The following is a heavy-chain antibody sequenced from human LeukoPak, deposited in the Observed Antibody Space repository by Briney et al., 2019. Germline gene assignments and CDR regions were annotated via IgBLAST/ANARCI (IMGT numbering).Heavy chain of an antibody. CDR3: ARTSIAARRADFDY. J-gene: IGHJ4*02. CDR1: GYTFTDYY. CDR2: INSNSGGT. V-gene: IGHV1-2*02. Sequence: ASVKVSCKTSGYTFTDYYIHWMRQAPGQGLEWMGWINSNSGGTSYAQKFQGRVALTRDTPTRTAFMELNRLTSDDTAVYYCARTSIAARRADFDYWGQGTVVTVSS. D-gene: IGHD6-6*01.